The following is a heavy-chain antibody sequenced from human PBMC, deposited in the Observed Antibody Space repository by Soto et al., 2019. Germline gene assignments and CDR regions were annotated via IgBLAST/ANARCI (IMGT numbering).Heavy chain of an antibody. J-gene: IGHJ4*02. Sequence: EVQLVESGGGLVQPGGSLRLSCAASGLTFSSYWMHWVRQAPGKGLVWVSRISTDGSVTTYADSVKGRFTISRDNXKXTXXXXXXXXXXXXXXXXXCARXXYXSGWWGFDYWGQGTLVTVSS. V-gene: IGHV3-74*01. CDR2: ISTDGSVT. D-gene: IGHD6-19*01. CDR3: ARXXYXSGWWGFDY. CDR1: GLTFSSYW.